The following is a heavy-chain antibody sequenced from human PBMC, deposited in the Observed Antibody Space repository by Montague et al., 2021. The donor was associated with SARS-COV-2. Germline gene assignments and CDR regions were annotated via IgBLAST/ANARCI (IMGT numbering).Heavy chain of an antibody. Sequence: TLSLTCTVTGGPISGSSDYWGWIRQPPGKGLEWIGYIYYSGSTYYNPSLKSRVTISVDTSKNQFSLKLSSVTAADTAVYYCAREGLKRLLWFGEGYYYGMDVWGQGTTVAVSS. V-gene: IGHV4-30-4*08. J-gene: IGHJ6*02. D-gene: IGHD3-10*01. CDR3: AREGLKRLLWFGEGYYYGMDV. CDR2: IYYSGST. CDR1: GGPISGSSDY.